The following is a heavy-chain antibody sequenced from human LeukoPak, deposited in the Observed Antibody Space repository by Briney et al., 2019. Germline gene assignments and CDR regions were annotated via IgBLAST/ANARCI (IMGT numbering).Heavy chain of an antibody. CDR3: ARGLRDGYDY. CDR1: GGSFSGYY. J-gene: IGHJ4*02. Sequence: SETLSLTCAVYGGSFSGYYWSWIRQPPGKGLEWIGEINHSGSTYYNPSLKSRVTISVDTSKNQFSLKLSSVTAADTAVYYCARGLRDGYDYWGQGTLVTVSS. D-gene: IGHD5-24*01. CDR2: INHSGST. V-gene: IGHV4-34*01.